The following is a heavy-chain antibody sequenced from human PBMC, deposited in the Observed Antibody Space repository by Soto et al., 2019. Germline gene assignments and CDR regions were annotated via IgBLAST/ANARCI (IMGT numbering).Heavy chain of an antibody. CDR3: AIYSGSCFDY. V-gene: IGHV4-59*08. CDR2: IYYSGST. Sequence: SETLSLTCTVSGGSISSYYCSWIRQPPGKGLEWIGYIYYSGSTNYNPSLKSRVTISVDTSKNQFSLKLSSVTAADTAVYYCAIYSGSCFDYWGQGTLVTVS. D-gene: IGHD1-26*01. J-gene: IGHJ4*02. CDR1: GGSISSYY.